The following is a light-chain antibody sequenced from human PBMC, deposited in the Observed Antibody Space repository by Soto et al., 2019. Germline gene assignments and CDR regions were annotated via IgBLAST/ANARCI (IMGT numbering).Light chain of an antibody. CDR3: LQHNSYPCT. CDR2: VAS. CDR1: QDMSNY. V-gene: IGKV1-17*03. Sequence: DTQMTQSPSAMSASVGARVTITCRASQDMSNYVAWFQQRPGKVPKLLIYVASSLQSGVPSRFIGSGSGTEFTLTISSLQPEDFATYYCLQHNSYPCTFGQGTRLEIK. J-gene: IGKJ2*02.